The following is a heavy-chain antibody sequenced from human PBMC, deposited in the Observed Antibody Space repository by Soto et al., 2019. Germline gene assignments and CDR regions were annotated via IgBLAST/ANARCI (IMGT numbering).Heavy chain of an antibody. CDR3: AADRKIVGSIGAFDF. Sequence: VASVQVSCKVPENTLTEVALEWLRQAPGKGRVWMGRSGPEEGGPIYPEKMEVRVSMAEDPSTDTAYMELTSLRSEDTTVYFCAADRKIVGSIGAFDFWGQGTLVTVSS. D-gene: IGHD1-26*01. CDR2: SGPEEGGP. J-gene: IGHJ4*02. CDR1: ENTLTEVA. V-gene: IGHV1-24*01.